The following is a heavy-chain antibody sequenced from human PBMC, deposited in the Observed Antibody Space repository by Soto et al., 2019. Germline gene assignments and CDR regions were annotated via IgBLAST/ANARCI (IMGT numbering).Heavy chain of an antibody. CDR2: ISGRSDTM. V-gene: IGHV3-48*01. D-gene: IGHD5-18*01. CDR3: AKDREEGYSYGYAFDY. Sequence: PGGSLRLSCAASGFTFSNHVMNWVRQAPGKGLEWVSYISGRSDTMYYADSVKGRFTISRDNGKNSLFLQMNSLRAEDTAVYYCAKDREEGYSYGYAFDYWGQGTLVTVSS. J-gene: IGHJ4*02. CDR1: GFTFSNHV.